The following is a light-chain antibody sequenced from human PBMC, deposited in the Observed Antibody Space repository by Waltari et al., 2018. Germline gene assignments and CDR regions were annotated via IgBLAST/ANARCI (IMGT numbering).Light chain of an antibody. Sequence: EIVLTQSPATLSLSPGGRATLSCRASQSVSSYLAWYQQKPGQAPRLLIYDASNRATGIPARFSGSGSGTDFTRTISSLEPEDFAVYYWQQRSNWPPLTFGGGTKVEIK. CDR1: QSVSSY. V-gene: IGKV3-11*01. CDR2: DAS. J-gene: IGKJ4*01. CDR3: QQRSNWPPLT.